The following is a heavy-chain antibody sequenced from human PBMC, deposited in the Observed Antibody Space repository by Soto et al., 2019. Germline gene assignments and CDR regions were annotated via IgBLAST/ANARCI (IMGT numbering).Heavy chain of an antibody. J-gene: IGHJ4*02. CDR1: GGSISSSSYY. Sequence: SETLSLTCTVSGGSISSSSYYWGWIRQPPGKGLEWIGSIYYSGSTYYNPSLKSRVTISVDTSKNQFSLKLSSVTAADTAVYYCARPTYSGYDPWDWGQGTLVTVSS. D-gene: IGHD5-12*01. V-gene: IGHV4-39*01. CDR2: IYYSGST. CDR3: ARPTYSGYDPWD.